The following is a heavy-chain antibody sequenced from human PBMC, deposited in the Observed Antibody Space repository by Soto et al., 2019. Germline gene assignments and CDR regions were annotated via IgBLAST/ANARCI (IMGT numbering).Heavy chain of an antibody. V-gene: IGHV3-23*01. CDR3: ARRGSGSYYDY. Sequence: EVQLLESGGGLVQPGGSLRLSCAASGFTFSSYAMRWVRQAPGKGLEWGSAISGSGGSTYYADSVKGRFTISRDKSKNTLYLQMNSLRAEDTAVYYCARRGSGSYYDYWGQGTLVTVSS. CDR1: GFTFSSYA. D-gene: IGHD1-26*01. CDR2: ISGSGGST. J-gene: IGHJ4*02.